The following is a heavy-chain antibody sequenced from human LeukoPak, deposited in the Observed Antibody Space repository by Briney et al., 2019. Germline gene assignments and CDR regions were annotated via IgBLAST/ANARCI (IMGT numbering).Heavy chain of an antibody. V-gene: IGHV3-33*01. J-gene: IGHJ3*01. CDR3: ARGTTADAFDV. D-gene: IGHD4-17*01. CDR1: GFTFSAYG. Sequence: GGSLTLTCAASGFTFSAYGIHWVRQAPGKGLEWVALIYYDGSNKYYADSVKGRFTISRDNSKNTLYLQMNSLRAEDTAVYFCARGTTADAFDVWGKGTGVTVSS. CDR2: IYYDGSNK.